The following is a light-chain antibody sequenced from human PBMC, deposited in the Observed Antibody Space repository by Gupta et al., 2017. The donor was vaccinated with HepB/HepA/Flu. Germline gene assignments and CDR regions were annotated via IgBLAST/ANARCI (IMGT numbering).Light chain of an antibody. CDR2: EVS. CDR3: CSYSGSGTFV. CDR1: SSDVGSYNL. J-gene: IGLJ2*01. Sequence: QSALTHPASVSVSPGQSITISCTGTSSDVGSYNLVSWYQQHPGKAPKLMIYEVSKRPSGVSSRFSGSKSGNTDSLTISGLQAEDEADYYCCSYSGSGTFVFGGGTKLTVL. V-gene: IGLV2-23*02.